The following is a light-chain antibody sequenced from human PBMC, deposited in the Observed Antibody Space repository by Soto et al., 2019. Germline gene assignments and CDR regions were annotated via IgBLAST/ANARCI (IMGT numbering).Light chain of an antibody. Sequence: QSVLTQPASVSGSPGQSITISCTGTSADVGAYNYVSWYQQNPGKAPKLMIYDVVLRPSGVSGRFSGSKSGNTASLTISGLQAEDEADYYCSSYTRSSTLVFGGGTKLTVL. V-gene: IGLV2-14*01. CDR2: DVV. J-gene: IGLJ2*01. CDR3: SSYTRSSTLV. CDR1: SADVGAYNY.